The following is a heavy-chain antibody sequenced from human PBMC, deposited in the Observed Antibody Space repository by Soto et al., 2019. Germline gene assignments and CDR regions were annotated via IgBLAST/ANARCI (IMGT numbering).Heavy chain of an antibody. CDR3: ARGGRRLGWFDP. J-gene: IGHJ5*02. V-gene: IGHV1-18*01. Sequence: QVQLMQSRPEVKTPGASVKLSCKASGYTFSSYVITWVRQAPGQGLEWMGWISPFNYNTNCAQKFQGRVTMTTDTSTNTAYMELRSLRSDDTAVYYCARGGRRLGWFDPWGQGTLVTVSS. CDR1: GYTFSSYV. CDR2: ISPFNYNT. D-gene: IGHD6-25*01.